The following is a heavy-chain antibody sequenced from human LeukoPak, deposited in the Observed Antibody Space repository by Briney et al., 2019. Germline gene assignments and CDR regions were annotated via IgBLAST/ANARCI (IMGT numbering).Heavy chain of an antibody. CDR3: ARGPYGSGSYYVDY. V-gene: IGHV3-74*01. CDR1: GFTFSSYW. Sequence: GGSLRLSCAASGFTFSSYWMHWVRQVPNQGLMWVSRINSDETISEYVDSVNGRFTISRDNAKNTLYLQMNSLRAEDTAVYYCARGPYGSGSYYVDYWGQGTLVTVSS. D-gene: IGHD3-10*01. J-gene: IGHJ4*02. CDR2: INSDETIS.